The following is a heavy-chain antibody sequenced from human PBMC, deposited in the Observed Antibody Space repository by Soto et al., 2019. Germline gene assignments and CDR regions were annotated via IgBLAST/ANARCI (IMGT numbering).Heavy chain of an antibody. CDR2: IHDSGST. J-gene: IGHJ4*02. V-gene: IGHV4-59*01. CDR1: GGSITSYY. Sequence: QVHLQESGPGLVKPSETLSLTCTVSGGSITSYYWGWIRQPPGKGLEWIGYIHDSGSTNYNPSLTRRVTISVDKSRNQFSLKLTSVTDANTAVYYCARALPLVRGVISYYFEYWGQGTLVTVSS. D-gene: IGHD3-10*01. CDR3: ARALPLVRGVISYYFEY.